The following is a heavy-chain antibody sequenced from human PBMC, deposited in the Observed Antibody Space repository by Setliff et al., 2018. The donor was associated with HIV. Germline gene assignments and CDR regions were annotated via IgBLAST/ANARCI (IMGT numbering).Heavy chain of an antibody. CDR2: LDPKDGKT. Sequence: ASVKVSCKVSGYTLTELSRHWVRQAPGKGLEWMGGLDPKDGKTMYAQKFQGRVTMTEDTSTDTAHMELRSLRSEDTAVYYCVIGSAARPFDYWGQGTLGTVS. J-gene: IGHJ4*02. D-gene: IGHD6-6*01. CDR1: GYTLTELS. V-gene: IGHV1-24*01. CDR3: VIGSAARPFDY.